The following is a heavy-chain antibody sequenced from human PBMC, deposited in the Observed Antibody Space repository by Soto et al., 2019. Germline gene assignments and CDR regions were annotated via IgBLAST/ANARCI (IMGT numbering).Heavy chain of an antibody. D-gene: IGHD3-10*01. CDR3: AGGPNRGY. CDR2: IWSAGAI. CDR1: AFTVSNNY. Sequence: AQLVESGGDLVQPGGSLRLSCSVSAFTVSNNYMSWVRQAAGKGLEWVALIWSAGAIEYVDSVRGRFTISRDNSKNTLYLQMSSLRVDDTAVYYCAGGPNRGYWGQGTLVTLSP. J-gene: IGHJ4*02. V-gene: IGHV3-66*01.